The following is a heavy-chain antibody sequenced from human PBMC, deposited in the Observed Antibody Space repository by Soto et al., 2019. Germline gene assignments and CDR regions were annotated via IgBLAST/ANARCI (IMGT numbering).Heavy chain of an antibody. Sequence: SETLSLTCAVYGGSFSGYYWSWIRQPPGKGLEWIGEINHSGSTNYNPSPKSRVTISVDTSKNQFSLKLSSVTAADTAVYYCASGGASYYYYGMDVWGQGTTVTVSS. J-gene: IGHJ6*02. CDR1: GGSFSGYY. V-gene: IGHV4-34*01. CDR2: INHSGST. CDR3: ASGGASYYYYGMDV.